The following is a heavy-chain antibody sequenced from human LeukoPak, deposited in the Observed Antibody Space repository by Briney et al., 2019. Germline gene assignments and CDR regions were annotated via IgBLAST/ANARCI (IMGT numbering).Heavy chain of an antibody. CDR2: IQQDGSEK. Sequence: AGGSLRLSCAASGFTFSDYWMSWVRQAPGKGLEWVANIQQDGSEKYYVDSVKGRFTLSRDNAKKSLFLQVSSLRGEDTAVYYCARDRGFSYGIDFWGQGTLVTVSS. CDR3: ARDRGFSYGIDF. CDR1: GFTFSDYW. J-gene: IGHJ4*02. D-gene: IGHD5-18*01. V-gene: IGHV3-7*04.